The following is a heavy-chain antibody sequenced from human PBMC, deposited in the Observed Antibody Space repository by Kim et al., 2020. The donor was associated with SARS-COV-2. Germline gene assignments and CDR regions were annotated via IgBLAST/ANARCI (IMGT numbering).Heavy chain of an antibody. Sequence: GGSLRLSCAASGFTFDDYGMSWVRQAPGKGLEWVSGINWNGGSTGYADSVKGRFTISRDNAKNSLYLQMNSLRAEDTALYYCARDMNFWVRMGTSRYNWNYGIDYWGQGTLVTVSS. V-gene: IGHV3-20*04. D-gene: IGHD1-7*01. CDR3: ARDMNFWVRMGTSRYNWNYGIDY. J-gene: IGHJ4*02. CDR2: INWNGGST. CDR1: GFTFDDYG.